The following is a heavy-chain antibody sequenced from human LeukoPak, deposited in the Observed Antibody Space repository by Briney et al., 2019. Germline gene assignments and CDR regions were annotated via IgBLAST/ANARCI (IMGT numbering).Heavy chain of an antibody. J-gene: IGHJ3*02. Sequence: GGSLRLSCAASGFTFSSYEMNWVRQAPGKGLEWVSYISSSGSTTYYADSVKGRFTISRDNSKNTLYLQMNSLRAEDTAVYYCAKALVVAATLGAFDIWGQGTMVTVSS. CDR2: ISSSGSTT. CDR1: GFTFSSYE. CDR3: AKALVVAATLGAFDI. D-gene: IGHD2-15*01. V-gene: IGHV3-48*03.